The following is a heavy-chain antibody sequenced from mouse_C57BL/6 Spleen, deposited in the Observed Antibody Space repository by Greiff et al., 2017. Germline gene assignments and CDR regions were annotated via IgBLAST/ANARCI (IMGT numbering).Heavy chain of an antibody. CDR1: GYTFTSYW. Sequence: QVQLQQPGAEFVMPGASVKLSCKASGYTFTSYWMHWVNQRPGQGLEWIGEIVPSDSYTNYNHKFKGKSTLTVDKSSSTAYMQLSSLTSEDSAVYYCTRGGTTVLDYWGQGTTLTVSS. CDR3: TRGGTTVLDY. CDR2: IVPSDSYT. D-gene: IGHD1-1*01. J-gene: IGHJ2*01. V-gene: IGHV1-69*01.